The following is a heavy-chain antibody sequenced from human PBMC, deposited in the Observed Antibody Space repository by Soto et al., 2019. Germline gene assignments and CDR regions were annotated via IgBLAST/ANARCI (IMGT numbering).Heavy chain of an antibody. CDR3: ARKRDPVYGMDV. CDR1: GFTFSSYS. J-gene: IGHJ6*02. CDR2: ISSSSSYI. Sequence: PGGSLRLSCAAPGFTFSSYSMNCVRQAPGKGLEWVSSISSSSSYIYYADSVKGRFTISRDNAKNSLYLQMNSLRAEDTAVYYCARKRDPVYGMDVWGQGTTVTVSS. V-gene: IGHV3-21*01.